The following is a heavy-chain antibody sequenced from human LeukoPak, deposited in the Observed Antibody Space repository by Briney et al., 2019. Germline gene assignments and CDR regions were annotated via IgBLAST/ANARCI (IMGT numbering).Heavy chain of an antibody. D-gene: IGHD3-22*01. CDR1: GFTFSSYS. Sequence: PGGSLRLSCAASGFTFSSYSMNWVRQAPGKGLEWVSSISSSSSYIYYADSVKGRFTISRDNSKNTLYLQMNSLRAEDRAVYYCAKGNDSSGYDYWGQGTLVTVSS. CDR3: AKGNDSSGYDY. V-gene: IGHV3-21*01. J-gene: IGHJ4*02. CDR2: ISSSSSYI.